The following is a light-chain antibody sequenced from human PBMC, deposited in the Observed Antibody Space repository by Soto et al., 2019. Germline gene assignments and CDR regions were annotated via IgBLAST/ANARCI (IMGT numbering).Light chain of an antibody. Sequence: QSVLTQPASVSGSPGQSITISCTGTSSDVGCYNYVSWYQQHPGKAPKLMIYDVSNRPSGVSNRFSGSKSGNTASLTISGLQAEDEADYYCSSYTSSSIAGFGGGTQLTVL. CDR1: SSDVGCYNY. V-gene: IGLV2-14*01. CDR3: SSYTSSSIAG. CDR2: DVS. J-gene: IGLJ7*01.